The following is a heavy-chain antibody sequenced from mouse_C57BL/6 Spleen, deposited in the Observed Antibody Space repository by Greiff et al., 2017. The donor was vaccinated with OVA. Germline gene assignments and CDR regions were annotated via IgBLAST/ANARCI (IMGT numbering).Heavy chain of an antibody. V-gene: IGHV5-17*01. D-gene: IGHD4-1*01. Sequence: DVKLVESGGGLVKPGGSLKLSCAASGFTFSDYGMHWVRQAPEKGLEWVAYISSGSSTIYYADTVKGRFTISRDNAKNTLFLQMTSLRSEDTAMYYCARWERNAMDYWGQGTSVTVSS. CDR2: ISSGSSTI. J-gene: IGHJ4*01. CDR3: ARWERNAMDY. CDR1: GFTFSDYG.